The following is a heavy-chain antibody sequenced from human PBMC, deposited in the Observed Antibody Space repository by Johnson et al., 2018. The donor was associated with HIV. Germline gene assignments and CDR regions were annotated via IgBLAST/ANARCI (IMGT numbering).Heavy chain of an antibody. CDR2: ISYDGSNK. J-gene: IGHJ3*02. D-gene: IGHD6-13*01. Sequence: QVQLVESGGGVVQPGGSLRLSCAASGFTFSSYGMHWVRQAPGKGLEWVAVISYDGSNKYYADSVKGRFTISRDNAKNSLYLQMNSLRAEDTALYYCAKDTEAAAGTDDAFDIWGQGTMVTVSS. V-gene: IGHV3-30*19. CDR1: GFTFSSYG. CDR3: AKDTEAAAGTDDAFDI.